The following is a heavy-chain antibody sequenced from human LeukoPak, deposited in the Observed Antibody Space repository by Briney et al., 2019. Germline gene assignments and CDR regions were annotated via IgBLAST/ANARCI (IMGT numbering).Heavy chain of an antibody. V-gene: IGHV3-23*01. CDR3: ARSGVATIFGLRDY. J-gene: IGHJ4*02. D-gene: IGHD5-24*01. Sequence: GGSLRLSCAASGFTFSSYAMSWVRQAPGKGLEWVSAISGSGGSTYYADSVKGRFTISRDNSKNTLYLQMNSLRAEDTAVYYCARSGVATIFGLRDYWGQGTLVTVSS. CDR2: ISGSGGST. CDR1: GFTFSSYA.